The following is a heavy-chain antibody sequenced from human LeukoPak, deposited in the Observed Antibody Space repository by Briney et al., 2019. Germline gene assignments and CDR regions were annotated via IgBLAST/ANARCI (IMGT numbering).Heavy chain of an antibody. CDR2: IYYSGSS. V-gene: IGHV4-59*08. D-gene: IGHD3-16*01. J-gene: IGHJ3*02. Sequence: PSETLSLTCTVSGGSISSYFWGWVRQPPRKGLEGFGYIYYSGSSNYNPSLNSRVTISLDTSKNQFYLKLTSVTAADTAVYYCARHGGVVWGQGSDAFDIWGQGTMVTVSS. CDR1: GGSISSYF. CDR3: ARHGGVVWGQGSDAFDI.